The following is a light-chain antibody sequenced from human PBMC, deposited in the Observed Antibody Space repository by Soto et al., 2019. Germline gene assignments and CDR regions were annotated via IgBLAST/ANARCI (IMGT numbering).Light chain of an antibody. CDR1: QSVRRSY. J-gene: IGKJ1*01. CDR3: QQYGDSPPWT. Sequence: EVVLKQSPGTLSSSPVERATLSCRASQSVRRSYLAWYQQKPGQAPRLLIYGASIRATGIPDRFSGSGSGTDFSLTINKLEPEDFAVYYCQQYGDSPPWTFGQGTQVEIK. V-gene: IGKV3-20*01. CDR2: GAS.